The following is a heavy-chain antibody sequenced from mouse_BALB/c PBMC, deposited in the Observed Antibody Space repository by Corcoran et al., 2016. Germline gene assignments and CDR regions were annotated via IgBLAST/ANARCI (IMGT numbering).Heavy chain of an antibody. V-gene: IGHV1S136*01. CDR2: INPYNDGT. D-gene: IGHD1-1*01. J-gene: IGHJ4*01. Sequence: EVQLQQSGPELVKPGASVKMSCKASGYTFTSSVMHWVKQKPGQGLEWIGYINPYNDGTKYNEKFKGKATLTSDKSSSTAYMELSILTSEDSAVYYCARGYYYGSSGSYYYAMDYWGQGTSVTVSA. CDR1: GYTFTSSV. CDR3: ARGYYYGSSGSYYYAMDY.